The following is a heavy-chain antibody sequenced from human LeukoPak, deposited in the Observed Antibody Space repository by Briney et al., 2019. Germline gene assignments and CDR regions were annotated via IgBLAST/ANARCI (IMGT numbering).Heavy chain of an antibody. Sequence: GGSLRLSCAASGFTVSSNSMSWVRQAPAQGLEWVSVIYSGGDTYYADSVKGRFTISRDNSKNTLYLQMNSLRAEDTAVYYCARTTSSYYYYMDVWGKGTTVTVSS. J-gene: IGHJ6*03. D-gene: IGHD4-11*01. CDR2: IYSGGDT. V-gene: IGHV3-66*02. CDR3: ARTTSSYYYYMDV. CDR1: GFTVSSNS.